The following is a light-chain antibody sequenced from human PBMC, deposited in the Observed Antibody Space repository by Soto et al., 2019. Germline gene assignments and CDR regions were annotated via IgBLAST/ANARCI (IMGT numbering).Light chain of an antibody. Sequence: QSVVTQPPSASGTPGQRVTISCSGSSSNIGSNYVYWYQQLPGTAPKLLIYRNNQRPSGVPDRFSGSKSGTSASLAISGLRSEDEADYYCAAWGDSTWVFGGGTKLTVL. CDR3: AAWGDSTWV. CDR1: SSNIGSNY. J-gene: IGLJ3*02. CDR2: RNN. V-gene: IGLV1-47*01.